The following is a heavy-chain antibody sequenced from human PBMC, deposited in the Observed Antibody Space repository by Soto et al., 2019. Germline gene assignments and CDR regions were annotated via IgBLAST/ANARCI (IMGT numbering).Heavy chain of an antibody. D-gene: IGHD2-15*01. V-gene: IGHV3-23*01. Sequence: EVQLLESGGGLVQPGGSLRLSCAASGFTFSSYAMSWVRQAPGKGLEWVSAISGGGSNRYYAGSVKGRFTISRDYSKNTLYLQMNSLRAEDSAVYYCAKDQHKGYCSGGGCYSYWGQGTLVTVSS. CDR3: AKDQHKGYCSGGGCYSY. CDR1: GFTFSSYA. CDR2: ISGGGSNR. J-gene: IGHJ4*02.